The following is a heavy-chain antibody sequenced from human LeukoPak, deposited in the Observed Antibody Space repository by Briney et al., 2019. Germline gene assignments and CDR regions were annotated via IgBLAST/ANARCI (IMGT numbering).Heavy chain of an antibody. V-gene: IGHV3-30*04. Sequence: PGGSLRLSCAASGFTFSSYAMHWVRQAPGKGLEWVAVISYDGRNKYYADSVKGRFTISRDNSKDTLYLQMNSLRAEDTAVYYCARDSAGYYDFWSAWFDPWGQGTLVTVSS. CDR1: GFTFSSYA. J-gene: IGHJ5*02. CDR2: ISYDGRNK. D-gene: IGHD3-3*01. CDR3: ARDSAGYYDFWSAWFDP.